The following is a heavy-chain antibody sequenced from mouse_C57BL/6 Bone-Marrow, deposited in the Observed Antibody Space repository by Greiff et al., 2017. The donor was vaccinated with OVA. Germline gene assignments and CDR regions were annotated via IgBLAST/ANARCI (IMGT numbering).Heavy chain of an antibody. CDR1: GYTFTDYE. J-gene: IGHJ2*01. D-gene: IGHD2-5*01. V-gene: IGHV1-15*01. Sequence: LVESGAELVRPGASVTLSCKASGYTFTDYEMHWVKQTPVHGLEWIGAIDPETGGTAYNQKFKGKAILTADKSSSTAYMELRSLTSEDSAVYYCTIYYSNSFDYWGQGTTLTVSS. CDR2: IDPETGGT. CDR3: TIYYSNSFDY.